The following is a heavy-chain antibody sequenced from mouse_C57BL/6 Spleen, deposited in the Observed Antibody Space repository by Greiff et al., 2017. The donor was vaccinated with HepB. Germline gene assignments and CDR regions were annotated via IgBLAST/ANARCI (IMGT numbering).Heavy chain of an antibody. CDR2: ISYDGSN. CDR3: ADGYYGV. V-gene: IGHV3-6*01. CDR1: GYSITSGYY. Sequence: EVQLVESGPGLVKPSQSLSLTCSVTGYSITSGYYWNWIRQFPGNKLEWMGYISYDGSNNYNPSLKNRISITRDTSKNQFFLKLNSVTTEDTATYYCADGYYGVWGTGTTVTVSS. D-gene: IGHD2-3*01. J-gene: IGHJ1*03.